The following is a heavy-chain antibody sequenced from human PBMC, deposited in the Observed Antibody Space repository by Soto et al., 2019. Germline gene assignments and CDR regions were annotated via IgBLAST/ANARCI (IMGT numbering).Heavy chain of an antibody. Sequence: EVQLLESGGGLVQPGGSLRLSCAASGFTFSSYAMSWLRQAPGKGLEWVSVISGSGGSTYYADSVKGRFTISRDNSKNTLYLQMNSLRAEDTAVYYCASLSSGWYFDYWGQGTLVTVSS. V-gene: IGHV3-23*01. J-gene: IGHJ4*02. D-gene: IGHD6-19*01. CDR1: GFTFSSYA. CDR2: ISGSGGST. CDR3: ASLSSGWYFDY.